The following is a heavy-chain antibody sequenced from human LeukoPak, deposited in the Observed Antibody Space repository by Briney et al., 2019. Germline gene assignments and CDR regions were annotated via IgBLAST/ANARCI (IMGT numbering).Heavy chain of an antibody. J-gene: IGHJ4*02. D-gene: IGHD5-12*01. V-gene: IGHV3-64*04. CDR2: ISSNGGST. CDR1: GFTFSSYA. Sequence: PGGSLRLSCSASGFTFSSYAMHWVRQAPGKGLEYVSAISSNGGSTYYADSVKGRFTISRDNSKDTLYLQMNSLRAEDTAVYYCARNENSGWGYFDYWGQGTLVTVSS. CDR3: ARNENSGWGYFDY.